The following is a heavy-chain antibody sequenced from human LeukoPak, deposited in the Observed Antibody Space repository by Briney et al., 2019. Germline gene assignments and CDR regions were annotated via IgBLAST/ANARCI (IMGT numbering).Heavy chain of an antibody. CDR1: GFTFSSYG. V-gene: IGHV3-30*18. Sequence: GGSLRLSCAASGFTFSSYGMHWVRQAPGKGLEWVAVISYDGSNRYYADSVKGRFTISRDNSKNTLYLQMNSLRAEDTAVYYCAKSSTVTSFDYWGQGTLVTVSS. D-gene: IGHD4-17*01. CDR3: AKSSTVTSFDY. CDR2: ISYDGSNR. J-gene: IGHJ4*02.